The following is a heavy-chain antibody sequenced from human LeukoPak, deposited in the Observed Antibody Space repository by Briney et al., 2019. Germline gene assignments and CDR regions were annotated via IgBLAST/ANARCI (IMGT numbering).Heavy chain of an antibody. CDR2: IYYSGST. J-gene: IGHJ4*02. CDR3: ARFYDSSGYYS. Sequence: SETLSLTCTVSGGSISSGGYYWSWIRQHPGKGLEWTGYIYYSGSTYYNPSLKSRVTISVDTSKNQFSLKLSSVTAADTAVYYCARFYDSSGYYSWGQGTLVTVSS. V-gene: IGHV4-31*03. D-gene: IGHD3-22*01. CDR1: GGSISSGGYY.